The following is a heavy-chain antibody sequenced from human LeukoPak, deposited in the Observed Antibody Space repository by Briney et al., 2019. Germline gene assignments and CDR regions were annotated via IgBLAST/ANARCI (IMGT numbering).Heavy chain of an antibody. Sequence: ASVKVSCKASGYTFTSYDINWVRQATGQGLEWMGWMNPNSGNTGYAQKFQGRVTITRNTSISTAYMELSSLRSEDTAVYYCARGRDHSNSEKEDWFDPWGQGTLVTVSS. CDR3: ARGRDHSNSEKEDWFDP. CDR2: MNPNSGNT. J-gene: IGHJ5*02. CDR1: GYTFTSYD. D-gene: IGHD4-11*01. V-gene: IGHV1-8*03.